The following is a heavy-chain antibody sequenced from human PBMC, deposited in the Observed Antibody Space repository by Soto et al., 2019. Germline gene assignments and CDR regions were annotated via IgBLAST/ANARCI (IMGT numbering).Heavy chain of an antibody. CDR1: GDSIIGHY. Sequence: SETLSLTCTVSGDSIIGHYWNWFLQPPGKGLEWIGYIYSNGKTNYNRSLKSRATMSVDTSKNQFSLRLSSVTAADTAVFYCARDGSSFGSGSPRSNWFDPWGQGALVT. CDR3: ARDGSSFGSGSPRSNWFDP. CDR2: IYSNGKT. J-gene: IGHJ5*02. D-gene: IGHD3-10*01. V-gene: IGHV4-59*11.